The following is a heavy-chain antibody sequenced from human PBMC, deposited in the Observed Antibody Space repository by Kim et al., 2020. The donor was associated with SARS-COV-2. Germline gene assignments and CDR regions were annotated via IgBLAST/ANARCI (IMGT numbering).Heavy chain of an antibody. CDR1: GYTFTSYG. J-gene: IGHJ3*02. CDR2: ISAYNGNT. V-gene: IGHV1-18*01. CDR3: ARTNTVVTPLGAFDI. Sequence: ASVKVSCKASGYTFTSYGISWVRQAPGQGLEWMGWISAYNGNTNYAQKLQGRVTMTTDTSTSTAYMELRSLRSDDTAVYYCARTNTVVTPLGAFDIWGQGTMVTVSS. D-gene: IGHD2-21*02.